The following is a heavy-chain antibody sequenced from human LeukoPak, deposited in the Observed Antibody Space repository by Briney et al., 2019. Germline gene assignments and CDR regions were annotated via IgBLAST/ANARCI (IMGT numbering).Heavy chain of an antibody. CDR1: GYTFTSYG. Sequence: ASVKVSCKASGYTFTSYGISWMRQAPGQGLEWMGWISAYNGNTNYAQKLQGRVTMTTDTSTSTAYMELRSLRSDDTAVYYCARVLRVGATTSWFDPWGQGTLVTVSS. V-gene: IGHV1-18*01. J-gene: IGHJ5*02. D-gene: IGHD1-26*01. CDR2: ISAYNGNT. CDR3: ARVLRVGATTSWFDP.